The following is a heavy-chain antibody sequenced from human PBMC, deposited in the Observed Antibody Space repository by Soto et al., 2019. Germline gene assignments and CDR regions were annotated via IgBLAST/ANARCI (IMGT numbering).Heavy chain of an antibody. CDR2: ISGSGGST. CDR1: GFTFSSYA. J-gene: IGHJ6*03. CDR3: AKGIGVAVRYYYYYMDV. V-gene: IGHV3-23*01. Sequence: TGGSLRLSCAASGFTFSSYAMSWVRQAPGKGLEWVSAISGSGGSTYYADSVKGRFTISRDNSKNTLYLQMNSLRAEDTAVYYCAKGIGVAVRYYYYYMDVWGKGTTVTVSS. D-gene: IGHD2-15*01.